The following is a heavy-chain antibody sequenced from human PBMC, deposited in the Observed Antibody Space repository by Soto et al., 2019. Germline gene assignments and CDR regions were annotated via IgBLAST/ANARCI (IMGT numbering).Heavy chain of an antibody. Sequence: ASVTVSCKASEYTFTSYAMHWVRQAPGQSLEWMGWINAGNGNTKYSQKFQGRVTITRDTSASTAYMELSSLRSEDTAVYYCARQPPELFFVDYWGLRTPVSVAA. CDR2: INAGNGNT. V-gene: IGHV1-3*01. D-gene: IGHD1-7*01. J-gene: IGHJ4*02. CDR3: ARQPPELFFVDY. CDR1: EYTFTSYA.